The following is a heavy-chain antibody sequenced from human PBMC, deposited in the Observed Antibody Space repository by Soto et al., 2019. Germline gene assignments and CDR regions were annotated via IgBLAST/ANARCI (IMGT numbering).Heavy chain of an antibody. J-gene: IGHJ5*02. CDR1: GGTFSSYA. V-gene: IGHV1-69*13. CDR3: ARGGHYYDSSGYSWFDP. CDR2: IIPIFGTA. Sequence: ASVKVSCKASGGTFSSYAISWVRQAPGQGLEWMGGIIPIFGTANYAQKFQGRVTITADESTSTAYMELSSLRSEDTAVYYCARGGHYYDSSGYSWFDPWGQGTLVTVSS. D-gene: IGHD3-22*01.